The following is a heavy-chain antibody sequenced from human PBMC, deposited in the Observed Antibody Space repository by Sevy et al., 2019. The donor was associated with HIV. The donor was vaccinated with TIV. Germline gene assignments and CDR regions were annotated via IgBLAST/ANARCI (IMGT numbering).Heavy chain of an antibody. D-gene: IGHD4-17*01. V-gene: IGHV4-59*01. CDR2: IYYSGST. CDR3: ARTTPYYYYSVDV. J-gene: IGHJ6*02. CDR1: GDSISGYY. Sequence: SETLSLTCTVSGDSISGYYWSWIRQPPGKGLEWIGYIYYSGSTNYNPSLESRVTISKDTSKNQFSLKLRSVTAADTAVYYCARTTPYYYYSVDVWGQGTTVTVSS.